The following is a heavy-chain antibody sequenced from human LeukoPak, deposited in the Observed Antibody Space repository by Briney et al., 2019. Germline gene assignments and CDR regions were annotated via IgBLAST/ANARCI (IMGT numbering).Heavy chain of an antibody. V-gene: IGHV4-59*01. CDR3: ATYVSGTPNWFDP. D-gene: IGHD3-10*01. Sequence: SGTLSLTCTVSGGSITGYYWSWIRQPPGKGLEWIGYIFSSGSTKYNPSLQSRVTISVDTSKNQFSLKLNSVTAADTAVYYCATYVSGTPNWFDPWGQGTLVTVSS. J-gene: IGHJ5*02. CDR2: IFSSGST. CDR1: GGSITGYY.